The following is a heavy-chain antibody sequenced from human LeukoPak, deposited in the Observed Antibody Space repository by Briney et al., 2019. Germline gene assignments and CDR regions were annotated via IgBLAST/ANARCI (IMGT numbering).Heavy chain of an antibody. V-gene: IGHV1-2*02. CDR3: ARVYDSSGYYSRAPPYAGSFDP. D-gene: IGHD3-22*01. CDR2: INPNSGGT. Sequence: ASVKVSCKASGYTFTGYYMHWVRQAPGQGLEWMGWINPNSGGTNYAQKFQGRVTMTRDTSISTAYMEPSRLRSDDTAVYYCARVYDSSGYYSRAPPYAGSFDPWGQGTLVTVSS. J-gene: IGHJ5*02. CDR1: GYTFTGYY.